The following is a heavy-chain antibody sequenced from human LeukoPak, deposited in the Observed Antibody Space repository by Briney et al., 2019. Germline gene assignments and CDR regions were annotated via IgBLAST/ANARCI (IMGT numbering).Heavy chain of an antibody. CDR1: GFTFSSYG. CDR2: ISYDGSDK. V-gene: IGHV3-30*03. J-gene: IGHJ3*02. D-gene: IGHD3-22*01. Sequence: GGSLRLSCAASGFTFSSYGMHWVRQAPGKGLEWVAVISYDGSDKYYADSVKGRFTISRDNSKNTLYLQMNSLRAEDTAVYYCARDHSYYDSSGTRSDAFDIWGQGTMVTVSS. CDR3: ARDHSYYDSSGTRSDAFDI.